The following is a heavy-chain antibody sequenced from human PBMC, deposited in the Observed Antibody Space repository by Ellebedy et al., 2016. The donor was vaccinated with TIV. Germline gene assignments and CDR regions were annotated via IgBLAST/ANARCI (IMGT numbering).Heavy chain of an antibody. D-gene: IGHD3-16*01. J-gene: IGHJ4*02. CDR1: GYTFNTYD. CDR2: MSPNSGNT. Sequence: ASVKVSCKASGYTFNTYDINWVRQATGQGREWMGWMSPNSGNTDYAQKFQGRVTMTRDTSINTAYMELNSLRPEDTAVYYCGRGVERGIDYWGQGTLVTVSS. V-gene: IGHV1-8*01. CDR3: GRGVERGIDY.